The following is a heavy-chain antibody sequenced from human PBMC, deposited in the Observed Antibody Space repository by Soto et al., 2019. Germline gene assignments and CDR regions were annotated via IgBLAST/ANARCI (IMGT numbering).Heavy chain of an antibody. Sequence: QVQLVQSGAEVKKPGASVKVSCKASGYTFTSHSIIWVRRAPGEGLEWVGWISAYNGYTNSAENFQGRVTMTTDASTNTAYMELRSLRSDDTAVYYCARVEYYYVYGSYVFGPWGQGTLVTVSS. D-gene: IGHD3-10*01. CDR3: ARVEYYYVYGSYVFGP. J-gene: IGHJ5*02. CDR1: GYTFTSHS. CDR2: ISAYNGYT. V-gene: IGHV1-18*04.